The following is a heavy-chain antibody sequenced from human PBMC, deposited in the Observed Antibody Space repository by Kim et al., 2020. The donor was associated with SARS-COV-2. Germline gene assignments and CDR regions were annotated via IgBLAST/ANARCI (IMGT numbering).Heavy chain of an antibody. Sequence: SQTLSLTCAISGDSVSSNSVAWNWIRQSPSRGLEWLGRTYYRSKWYTDYAVSVKSRITINPDTSRNQFSLQLSSVTPYDTSVYYCSRSSPPFDPWGQGTL. V-gene: IGHV6-1*01. CDR1: GDSVSSNSVA. J-gene: IGHJ5*02. CDR3: SRSSPPFDP. CDR2: TYYRSKWYT.